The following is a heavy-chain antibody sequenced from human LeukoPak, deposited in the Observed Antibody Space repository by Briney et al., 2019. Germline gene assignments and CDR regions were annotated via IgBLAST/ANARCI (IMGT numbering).Heavy chain of an antibody. V-gene: IGHV5-51*01. CDR2: FNPADSDT. J-gene: IGHJ4*02. CDR1: GYIFTTYW. D-gene: IGHD3-9*01. CDR3: TRREDDTCYSDY. Sequence: GDSLKISCKAPGYIFTTYWIAWVRQMPGKGLEWMGIFNPADSDTRYSPSFQGQVTISADKSISTAYLQWSSLKASDSAMYYCTRREDDTCYSDYWGQGTLVTVSS.